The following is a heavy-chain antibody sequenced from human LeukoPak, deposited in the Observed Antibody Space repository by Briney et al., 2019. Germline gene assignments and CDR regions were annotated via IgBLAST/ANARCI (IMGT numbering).Heavy chain of an antibody. Sequence: GGSLRLSCAPSGFIFSDYWFHWVRQTPGQGPVWVAAINRDGTGTSHADSVRGRFTVSRDNAKNTPYLQLNSLRADDTAVYYCARGLSYAVAYGDYWGQGTLVTVSS. CDR2: INRDGTGT. D-gene: IGHD6-19*01. CDR3: ARGLSYAVAYGDY. CDR1: GFIFSDYW. J-gene: IGHJ4*02. V-gene: IGHV3-74*01.